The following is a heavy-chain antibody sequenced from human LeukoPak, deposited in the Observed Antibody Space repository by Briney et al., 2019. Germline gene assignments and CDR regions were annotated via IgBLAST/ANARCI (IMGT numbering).Heavy chain of an antibody. Sequence: SQTLSLTCTVSGGSISSGGYYWSWIRQHPGKGLEWIGYIYYSGSTYYNPSLKSRVTISVDTSKNQFSLKLSSVTAADTAVYYCARLYRRSSTSRYFDYWGQGTLVTVSS. D-gene: IGHD2-2*01. CDR3: ARLYRRSSTSRYFDY. J-gene: IGHJ4*02. CDR2: IYYSGST. V-gene: IGHV4-31*03. CDR1: GGSISSGGYY.